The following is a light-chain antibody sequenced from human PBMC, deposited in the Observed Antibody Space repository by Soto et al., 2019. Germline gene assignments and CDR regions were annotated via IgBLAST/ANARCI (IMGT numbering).Light chain of an antibody. Sequence: DIQMTQSPSSLSASVGARVPITGRAIQVISNYLAWYQQKTGKVNNLLIYAASTLQSGVPSRFSGSGSGTDFTLKISSMQSEDLAVYYCKTYNNWQLTVGGGTKVDIK. V-gene: IGKV1-27*01. CDR1: QVISNY. CDR2: AAS. J-gene: IGKJ4*01. CDR3: KTYNNWQLT.